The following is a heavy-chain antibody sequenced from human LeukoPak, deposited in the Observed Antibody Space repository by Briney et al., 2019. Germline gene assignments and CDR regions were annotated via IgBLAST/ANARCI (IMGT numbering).Heavy chain of an antibody. D-gene: IGHD3-10*01. J-gene: IGHJ4*02. Sequence: SETLSLTCAVYGGSFSGYYWSWIRQPPGKGLEWIGEINHSGSTNYNPSLKCRVTISVDTSKNQFSLKLSSVTAADTAVYYCARGSGPMVRDWGQGTLVTVSS. CDR2: INHSGST. V-gene: IGHV4-34*01. CDR1: GGSFSGYY. CDR3: ARGSGPMVRD.